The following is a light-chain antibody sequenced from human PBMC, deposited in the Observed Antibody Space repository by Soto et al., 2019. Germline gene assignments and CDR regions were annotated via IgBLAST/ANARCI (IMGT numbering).Light chain of an antibody. Sequence: QSVLTQPPSASGSPGQSVTISCTGTSSDVGGYNYVSWYQHHPGKAPKLKIYEVNKRPSGVPDRFSGSKSGNTASLTVSGLQAEDEADYYCSSYAGSDKLVFGGGTKLTVL. CDR3: SSYAGSDKLV. CDR1: SSDVGGYNY. V-gene: IGLV2-8*01. CDR2: EVN. J-gene: IGLJ2*01.